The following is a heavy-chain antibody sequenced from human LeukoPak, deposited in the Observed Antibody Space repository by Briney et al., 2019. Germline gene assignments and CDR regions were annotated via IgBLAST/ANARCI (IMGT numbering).Heavy chain of an antibody. CDR1: GYTFTSYG. Sequence: ASVKVSCKASGYTFTSYGISWVRQALGQGLEWMGWISAYNGNTNYAQKLQGRVTMTTDTSTSTAYMELRSLRSDDTAVYYCARARLYYGSGSYKPRKDWFDPWGQGTLVTVSS. CDR3: ARARLYYGSGSYKPRKDWFDP. CDR2: ISAYNGNT. J-gene: IGHJ5*02. V-gene: IGHV1-18*04. D-gene: IGHD3-10*01.